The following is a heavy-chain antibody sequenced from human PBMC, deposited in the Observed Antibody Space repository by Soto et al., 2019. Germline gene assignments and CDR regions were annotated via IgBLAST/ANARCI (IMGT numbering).Heavy chain of an antibody. D-gene: IGHD2-2*01. CDR3: AKDDYQLPHSPDY. Sequence: GSLRLSCAASGFTFTNYAMHWVRQAPGKGLEWVSAISGSGGRTNYADSVKGRFTVSRDNSKNTLYLQMNRLRAEDAAVYYCAKDDYQLPHSPDYWGQGTLVTVSS. CDR2: ISGSGGRT. CDR1: GFTFTNYA. J-gene: IGHJ4*02. V-gene: IGHV3-23*01.